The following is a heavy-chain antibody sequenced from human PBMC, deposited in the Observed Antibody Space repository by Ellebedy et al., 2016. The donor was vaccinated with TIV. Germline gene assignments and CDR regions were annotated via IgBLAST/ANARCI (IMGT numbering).Heavy chain of an antibody. J-gene: IGHJ4*02. CDR2: IVGNGAFT. CDR3: AKDRTPGDGYWVFDY. V-gene: IGHV3-23*01. CDR1: GFSFSSYA. Sequence: GESLKISCEASGFSFSSYAMTWVRQAPEKGLEWVSGIVGNGAFTSYADSVRGRFTVSRENSKRTEDLQMNRLRAEDTAVYFCAKDRTPGDGYWVFDYWGQGTLVTVSS. D-gene: IGHD5-18*01.